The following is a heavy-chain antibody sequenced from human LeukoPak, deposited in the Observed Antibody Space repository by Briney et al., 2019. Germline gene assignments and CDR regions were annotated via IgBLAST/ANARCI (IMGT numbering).Heavy chain of an antibody. V-gene: IGHV3-48*04. CDR1: GFTFSSYS. CDR3: ARDQVSVAGTGIDY. D-gene: IGHD6-13*01. CDR2: ISSGNSI. J-gene: IGHJ4*02. Sequence: GGSLRLSCAASGFTFSSYSMNWVRQAPGKGLEWVSYISSGNSISYEDSVKGRFTISRDNAKNSLYLQMNSLRAEDTAVYYCARDQVSVAGTGIDYWGQGTLVTVSS.